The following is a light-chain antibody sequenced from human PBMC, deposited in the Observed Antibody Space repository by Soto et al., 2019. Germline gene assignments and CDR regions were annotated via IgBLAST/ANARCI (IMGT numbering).Light chain of an antibody. Sequence: IELTPSPATLSLSPGESATLSCRASQSVSSSYLAWYQQKPGQAPRLLIYGASTRATGIPDRFSGSGSGTDFTLTISRLEHEDFAVYYCQQYDSSHSWTFGQGTKVDIK. CDR3: QQYDSSHSWT. V-gene: IGKV3-20*01. CDR1: QSVSSSY. J-gene: IGKJ1*01. CDR2: GAS.